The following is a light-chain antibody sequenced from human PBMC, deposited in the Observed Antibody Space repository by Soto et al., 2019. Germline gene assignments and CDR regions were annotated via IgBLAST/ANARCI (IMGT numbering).Light chain of an antibody. J-gene: IGLJ2*01. CDR2: NNK. CDR3: AAWDVSLSGHVV. CDR1: SSNIGSNY. V-gene: IGLV1-47*02. Sequence: QSVLTQPPSASGTPGQRVTISCSGSSSNIGSNYVYWYQQLPGTAPQLLIYNNKQRPSGVPDRFSGSKSGASASLAISGLRSEDEADYYCAAWDVSLSGHVVFGGGTKLTVL.